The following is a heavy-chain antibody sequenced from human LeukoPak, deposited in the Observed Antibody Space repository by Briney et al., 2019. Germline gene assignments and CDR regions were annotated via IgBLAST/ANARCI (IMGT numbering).Heavy chain of an antibody. CDR1: GGTFSSYA. D-gene: IGHD5-24*01. Sequence: AASVKVSCKASGGTFSSYAISWVRQAPGQGLEWMGGIIPIFGTANYAQKFQGRVTITADKSTSTAYMELSSLRSEDTAVYYCAKGILEGRWLPNVPFDYWGQGTLVTVSS. J-gene: IGHJ4*02. V-gene: IGHV1-69*06. CDR2: IIPIFGTA. CDR3: AKGILEGRWLPNVPFDY.